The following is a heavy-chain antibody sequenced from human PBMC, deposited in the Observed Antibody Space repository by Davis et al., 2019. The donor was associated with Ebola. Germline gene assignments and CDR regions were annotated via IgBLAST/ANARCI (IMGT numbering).Heavy chain of an antibody. Sequence: MPGGSLRLSCTVSGGSISSSSYYWGWIRQPPGKGLEWIGEINHSGSTNYNPSLKSRVTISVDTSKNQFSLKLSSVTAADTAVYYCARLIIRYYYYGMDVWGQGTTVTVSS. V-gene: IGHV4-39*07. CDR3: ARLIIRYYYYGMDV. CDR2: INHSGST. CDR1: GGSISSSSYY. J-gene: IGHJ6*02. D-gene: IGHD3-3*01.